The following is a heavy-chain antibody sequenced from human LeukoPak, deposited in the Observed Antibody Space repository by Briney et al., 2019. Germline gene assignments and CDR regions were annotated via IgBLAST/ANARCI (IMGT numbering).Heavy chain of an antibody. Sequence: ASVKVSCKASGYTFTGYYMHWVRQAPGQGLEWMGWINPNSGGINYAQKFQGRVTMTGDTSISTAYMELSRLRSDDTAVYYCARLINGVVRGVTYYYYHMDVWGKGTTVTISS. D-gene: IGHD3-10*01. V-gene: IGHV1-2*02. CDR1: GYTFTGYY. CDR3: ARLINGVVRGVTYYYYHMDV. J-gene: IGHJ6*03. CDR2: INPNSGGI.